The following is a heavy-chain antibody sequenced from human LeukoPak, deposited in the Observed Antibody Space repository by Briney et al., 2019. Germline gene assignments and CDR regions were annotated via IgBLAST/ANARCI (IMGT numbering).Heavy chain of an antibody. V-gene: IGHV5-51*01. J-gene: IGHJ6*03. CDR1: GYSFTSYW. Sequence: GESLKISCKGSGYSFTSYWIGWVRQMPGKGLEWMGIIYPGDSDTRYSPSSQGQVTISADKSISTAYLQWSSLKASDTAMYYCATLDTIYDFWSGYHPFDYYYYYMDVWGKGTTVTVSS. D-gene: IGHD3-3*01. CDR2: IYPGDSDT. CDR3: ATLDTIYDFWSGYHPFDYYYYYMDV.